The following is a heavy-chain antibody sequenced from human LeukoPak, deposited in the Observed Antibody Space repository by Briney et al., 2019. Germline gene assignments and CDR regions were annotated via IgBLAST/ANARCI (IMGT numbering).Heavy chain of an antibody. CDR2: INPSGGST. J-gene: IGHJ6*02. CDR1: GYTFTGYY. CDR3: AREDVVLVDAVRYYYYGMDV. Sequence: ASVKVSCKASGYTFTGYYMHWVRQAPGQGLEWMGWINPSGGSTSYAQKFQDRVTMTRDTSTSTVYMELSSLKSEDTAVYYCAREDVVLVDAVRYYYYGMDVWGQGTTVTVSS. D-gene: IGHD2-8*01. V-gene: IGHV1-46*01.